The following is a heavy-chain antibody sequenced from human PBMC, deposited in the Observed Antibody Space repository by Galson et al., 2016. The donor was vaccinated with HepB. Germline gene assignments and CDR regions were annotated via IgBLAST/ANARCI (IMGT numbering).Heavy chain of an antibody. V-gene: IGHV3-15*01. J-gene: IGHJ4*02. CDR2: XXXKDXXXTS. CDR3: TTGAYYDPFDX. Sequence: LRLSCAASGSNFTNAXXXWVXXAPXXXLEXXXRXXXKDXXXTSXXXAAVEGRFSXXRDASKNTXYLEMKSLKTEDTAXYYCTTGAYYDPFDXWGXGTLXTXSS. CDR1: GSNFTNAX. D-gene: IGHD3-3*01.